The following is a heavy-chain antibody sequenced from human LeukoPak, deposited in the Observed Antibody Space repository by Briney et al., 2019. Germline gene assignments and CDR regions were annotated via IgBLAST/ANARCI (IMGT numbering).Heavy chain of an antibody. Sequence: GGSLRLSCAASGFTFSSNWMHWVRPAPGKGLVWVSRINEDGSTTNYADSVKGRSTIFRDNAKNTLYLQMNSLRAEDTAVYYCASGGRGDAFDIWGQGTMVTVSS. CDR2: INEDGSTT. CDR3: ASGGRGDAFDI. J-gene: IGHJ3*02. V-gene: IGHV3-74*01. D-gene: IGHD2-15*01. CDR1: GFTFSSNW.